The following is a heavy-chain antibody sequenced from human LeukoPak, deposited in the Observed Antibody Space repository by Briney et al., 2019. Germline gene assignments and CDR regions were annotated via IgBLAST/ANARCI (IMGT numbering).Heavy chain of an antibody. J-gene: IGHJ4*02. V-gene: IGHV4-59*01. CDR3: ARVGAAMDNFDY. CDR2: IYNSGST. CDR1: GASISNYD. Sequence: SETLSLTCTVSGASISNYDWSWIRQFPGKGLEWTGYIYNSGSTNYNPSLKSRVTISKDTSKNQFSLKLSSVTAADTVVYYCARVGAAMDNFDYWGQGTLVTVS. D-gene: IGHD5-18*01.